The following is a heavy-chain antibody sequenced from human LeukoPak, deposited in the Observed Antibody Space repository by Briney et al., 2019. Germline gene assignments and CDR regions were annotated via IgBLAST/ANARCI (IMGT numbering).Heavy chain of an antibody. Sequence: PSETLSLTCTVSGVSISGYYRSWIRQPPGKGLEWIGYIYYSGSTNYNPSLKSRVTISVDTSKNQFSLKLSSVTAADTAVYYCARTTEGGYTYDYFYYYYMDVWGKGTTVTISS. J-gene: IGHJ6*03. V-gene: IGHV4-59*12. CDR3: ARTTEGGYTYDYFYYYYMDV. CDR2: IYYSGST. CDR1: GVSISGYY. D-gene: IGHD5-18*01.